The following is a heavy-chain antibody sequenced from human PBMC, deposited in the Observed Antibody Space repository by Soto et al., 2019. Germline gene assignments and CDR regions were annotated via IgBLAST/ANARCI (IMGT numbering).Heavy chain of an antibody. CDR1: GDSVSSNSVA. D-gene: IGHD6-13*01. CDR3: ARANEAAAGFFFDY. Sequence: SXTLSLTCSISGDSVSSNSVAWNWIRQSPSRGLEWLGRTHYRSKWYSDYAVSVKSRITINPDTSKNQFSLQLISVTPEDTAVYYCARANEAAAGFFFDYWGQGALVTVSS. CDR2: THYRSKWYS. V-gene: IGHV6-1*01. J-gene: IGHJ4*02.